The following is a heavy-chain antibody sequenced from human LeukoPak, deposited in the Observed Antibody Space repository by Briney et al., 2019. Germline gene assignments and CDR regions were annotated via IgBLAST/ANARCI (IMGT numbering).Heavy chain of an antibody. J-gene: IGHJ6*03. Sequence: SETLSLTCTVSGGSLSSSSYYWGWLRQPPGKGLEWLGSIYHSGSTYSNTSLRSRVTISVDTFKNHFSLKLSSVTAADTAVYYCARQPLAYYYYMDVWGKGTTVTVSS. CDR3: ARQPLAYYYYMDV. CDR1: GGSLSSSSYY. D-gene: IGHD1-14*01. CDR2: IYHSGST. V-gene: IGHV4-39*01.